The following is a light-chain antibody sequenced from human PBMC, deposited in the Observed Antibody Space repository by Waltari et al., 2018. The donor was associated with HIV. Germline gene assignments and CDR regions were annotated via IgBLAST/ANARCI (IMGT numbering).Light chain of an antibody. J-gene: IGKJ1*01. CDR3: QQYDSYSWT. CDR1: QSISSW. Sequence: DIQMTQSPSTLSASLGDRFTITCRASQSISSWLAWYQQKPGKAPKVLIYKASSLESGVPSRFSGSGSGTEFTLTISSLQSDDFATYYCQQYDSYSWTFGQGTKVEIK. V-gene: IGKV1-5*03. CDR2: KAS.